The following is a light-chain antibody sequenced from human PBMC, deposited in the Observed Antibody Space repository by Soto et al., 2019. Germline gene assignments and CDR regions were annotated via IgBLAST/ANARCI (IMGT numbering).Light chain of an antibody. J-gene: IGKJ1*01. Sequence: EIVLTQSPGTLSLSPGERATLSCRASQSVSSSYLAWYQQKPGQAPRLLIYGASSRPTGIPDRFSGSGSGTDFTLTIGRLEPEDFAVYYCQQYGSSGTFGQGTKVDI. CDR3: QQYGSSGT. CDR1: QSVSSSY. CDR2: GAS. V-gene: IGKV3-20*01.